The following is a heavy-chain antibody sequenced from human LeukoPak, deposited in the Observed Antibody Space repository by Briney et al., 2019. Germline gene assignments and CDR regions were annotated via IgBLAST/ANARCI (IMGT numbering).Heavy chain of an antibody. V-gene: IGHV3-23*01. CDR3: AKGRDYYDSTDWDY. Sequence: GGSLRLSCAASGFTFSSYAMSWVRQAPGKGLEWVSAISGSGGSTYYADSVKGRFTISRDNSKNTLYLQMNSLRAEDTAVYYCAKGRDYYDSTDWDYWGQGTLVTVSS. J-gene: IGHJ4*02. CDR2: ISGSGGST. CDR1: GFTFSSYA. D-gene: IGHD3-22*01.